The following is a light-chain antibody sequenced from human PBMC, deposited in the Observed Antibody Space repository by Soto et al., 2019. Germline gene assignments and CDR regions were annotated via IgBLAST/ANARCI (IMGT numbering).Light chain of an antibody. J-gene: IGLJ3*02. CDR1: SGSVSTNYH. Sequence: QTVVTQEPSFSVSPGGTVTLTCGLSSGSVSTNYHPSWYQQTPGQAPGTLIYSTNTRSSGVPDRFSGSILGNKAALTITGAQADDESDYYCVLYMGSGTWVFGGGTKLTVL. CDR2: STN. CDR3: VLYMGSGTWV. V-gene: IGLV8-61*01.